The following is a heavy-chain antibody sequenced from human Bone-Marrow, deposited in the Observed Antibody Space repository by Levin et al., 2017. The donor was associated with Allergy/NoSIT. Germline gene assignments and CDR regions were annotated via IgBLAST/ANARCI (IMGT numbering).Heavy chain of an antibody. Sequence: GASVKVSCKASGYTLATYHMNWVRQAPGQGLEWMGRINTYTGNPTYAQGFTGRFVFSLDTSVSTTYLQISSLKAEDTAVYYCARAATGTLAYMDVWGKGTTVTVSS. CDR3: ARAATGTLAYMDV. D-gene: IGHD6-13*01. V-gene: IGHV7-4-1*02. CDR1: GYTLATYH. CDR2: INTYTGNP. J-gene: IGHJ6*03.